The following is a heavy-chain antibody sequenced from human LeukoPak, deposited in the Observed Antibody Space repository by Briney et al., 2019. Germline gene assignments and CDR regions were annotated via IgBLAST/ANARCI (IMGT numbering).Heavy chain of an antibody. J-gene: IGHJ4*02. CDR3: AKGGKWDVTPFDY. CDR2: ISGGGGST. V-gene: IGHV3-23*01. CDR1: GFAFSSYA. Sequence: GGSLRLSCAASGFAFSSYAMNWVRQAPGKGLEWVSTISGGGGSTYYADSVKGRFTISRDNSKNTLYLQVNSLRAEDTAVYYCAKGGKWDVTPFDYWGQGTLVTVSS. D-gene: IGHD1-26*01.